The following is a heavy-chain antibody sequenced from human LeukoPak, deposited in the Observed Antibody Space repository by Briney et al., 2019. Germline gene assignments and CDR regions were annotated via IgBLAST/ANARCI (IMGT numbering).Heavy chain of an antibody. J-gene: IGHJ5*02. V-gene: IGHV5-51*01. CDR3: ARGAGDCVNGVCYSYNWFDP. D-gene: IGHD2-8*01. CDR2: IFPDDSDT. CDR1: RHSFTNSW. Sequence: GESLKISCKGSRHSFTNSWIAWVRQKPGKGLEWMGIIFPDDSDTRYSPSFQGQVTISADKSISTAYLEWSSLKASDTAMYCCARGAGDCVNGVCYSYNWFDPWGQGTLVTVSS.